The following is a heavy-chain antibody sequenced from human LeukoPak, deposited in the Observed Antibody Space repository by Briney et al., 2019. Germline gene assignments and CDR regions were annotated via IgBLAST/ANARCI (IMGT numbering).Heavy chain of an antibody. D-gene: IGHD4-17*01. Sequence: HGESLKISCKGSGYSFTSYWIGWVRQMPGKGLEWMGIIYPGDSDTRYSPSFQGQVTISADKSISTAYLQWSSLKASDTAMYYCARQTTVMTKYDAFDIWGQGTMVTVSS. J-gene: IGHJ3*02. CDR2: IYPGDSDT. CDR1: GYSFTSYW. V-gene: IGHV5-51*01. CDR3: ARQTTVMTKYDAFDI.